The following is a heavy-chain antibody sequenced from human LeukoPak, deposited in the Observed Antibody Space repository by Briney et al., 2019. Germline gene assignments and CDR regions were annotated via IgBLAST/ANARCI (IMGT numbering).Heavy chain of an antibody. V-gene: IGHV4-59*01. D-gene: IGHD3-22*01. CDR3: ARVVVNYDAFDI. CDR1: GGSISSYY. CDR2: IYYSGST. J-gene: IGHJ3*02. Sequence: SETLSLTCTVTGGSISSYYWGWIRQPPGKGLEWIGYIYYSGSTNYNPSLKSRVTIAVDTSNNQFSLKLSSVTAADTAVYYCARVVVNYDAFDIWGQGTMVTVSS.